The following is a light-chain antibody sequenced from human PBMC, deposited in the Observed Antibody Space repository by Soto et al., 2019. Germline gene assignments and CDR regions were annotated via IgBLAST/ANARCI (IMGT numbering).Light chain of an antibody. V-gene: IGLV1-44*01. CDR2: GND. J-gene: IGLJ1*01. CDR1: SSNIGSNT. CDR3: AAWDDSLNGDV. Sequence: QLVLTQPPSASGTPGQRVTISCSGSSSNIGSNTVNWYQQVPGTAPKLLIYGNDQRPSGVPDRFSGSKSGTSASLAISGLQSEDEADYFCAAWDDSLNGDVFGTGTKLTVL.